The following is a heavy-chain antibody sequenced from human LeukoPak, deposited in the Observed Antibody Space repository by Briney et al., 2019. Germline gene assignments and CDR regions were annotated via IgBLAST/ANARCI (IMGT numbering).Heavy chain of an antibody. CDR2: FDPEDGET. CDR1: GYTLTELS. J-gene: IGHJ1*01. Sequence: ASVKVSCKVSGYTLTELSMHWVRQAPGKGLEWMGGFDPEDGETIYAQKFQGRVTMTEDTSTDTAYMELSSLRSEDTAVYYCATLVVVTAPFAEYFQHWGQGTLVTVSS. D-gene: IGHD2-21*02. CDR3: ATLVVVTAPFAEYFQH. V-gene: IGHV1-24*01.